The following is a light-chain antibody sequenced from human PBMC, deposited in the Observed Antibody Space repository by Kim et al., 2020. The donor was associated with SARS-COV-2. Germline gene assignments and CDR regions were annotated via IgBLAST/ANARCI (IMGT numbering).Light chain of an antibody. CDR2: DSS. V-gene: IGKV3-20*01. J-gene: IGKJ1*01. CDR1: QSVNTRF. Sequence: PPGETATRSCRASQSVNTRFLAWYQQKPGQAPRLLIYDSSSRATGIPDRFSGSGSGTDFTLTISRLEPEDFAVYYCQQYRTSSWTFGQGTKVDIK. CDR3: QQYRTSSWT.